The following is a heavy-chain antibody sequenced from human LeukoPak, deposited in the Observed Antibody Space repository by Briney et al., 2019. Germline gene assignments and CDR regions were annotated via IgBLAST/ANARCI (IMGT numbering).Heavy chain of an antibody. CDR3: ARDGTAAGLYFDL. CDR2: IKQDGGEK. CDR1: GFTFSSYW. D-gene: IGHD6-13*01. V-gene: IGHV3-7*01. J-gene: IGHJ4*01. Sequence: GGSLRLSCAASGFTFSSYWMNWVRQAPGKGLEWVANIKQDGGEKSYVDSVKGRFTISRDNTRNSLYLQMSSLRAEDTAMYYCARDGTAAGLYFDLWGQGTLVTVSS.